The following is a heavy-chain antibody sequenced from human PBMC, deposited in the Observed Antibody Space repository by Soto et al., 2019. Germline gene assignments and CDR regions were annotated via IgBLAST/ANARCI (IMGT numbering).Heavy chain of an antibody. CDR3: VRDRSGSSWFVY. J-gene: IGHJ5*01. CDR2: ISAYNGNT. Sequence: GASVKPCCKASGYTYTSNGISWLRQAPGQGLEWMGWISAYNGNTNYAQKLQGRVTMTTDTSTSTAYMELRSLRSDDTAVYYCVRDRSGSSWFVYWGQGTLVTVSS. D-gene: IGHD6-13*01. CDR1: GYTYTSNG. V-gene: IGHV1-18*01.